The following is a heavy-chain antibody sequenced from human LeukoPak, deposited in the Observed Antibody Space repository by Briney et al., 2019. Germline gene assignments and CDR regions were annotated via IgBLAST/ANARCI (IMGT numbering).Heavy chain of an antibody. V-gene: IGHV3-7*01. Sequence: GGSLRLSCAASGFTFSTYWMSWVRQAPGKGLEWVANIKQDGSEKYYVDSVKGRFTISRDNSKNSLYLQVNSLRAEDTAVYYCARGGGRGYSSGKSDYWGQGTLLTVSS. D-gene: IGHD5-18*01. CDR2: IKQDGSEK. CDR3: ARGGGRGYSSGKSDY. CDR1: GFTFSTYW. J-gene: IGHJ4*02.